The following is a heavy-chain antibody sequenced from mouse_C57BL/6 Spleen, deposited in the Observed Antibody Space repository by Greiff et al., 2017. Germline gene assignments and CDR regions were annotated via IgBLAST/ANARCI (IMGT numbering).Heavy chain of an antibody. CDR1: GYTFTSYW. J-gene: IGHJ3*01. V-gene: IGHV1-74*01. CDR2: IHPSDSDT. Sequence: QVQLQQPGAELVKPGASVKVSCKASGYTFTSYWMHWVKQRPGQGLEWIGRIHPSDSDTNYNQKFKGKATLTVDKSSSTANMQLSSLTSEDSAVYYCAIRDSSGLFAYWGQGTLVTVSA. D-gene: IGHD3-2*02. CDR3: AIRDSSGLFAY.